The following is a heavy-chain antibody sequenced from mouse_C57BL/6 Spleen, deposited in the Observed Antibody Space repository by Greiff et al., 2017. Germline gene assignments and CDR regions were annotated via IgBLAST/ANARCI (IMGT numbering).Heavy chain of an antibody. CDR2: ISYDGSN. J-gene: IGHJ1*03. CDR1: GYSITSGYY. V-gene: IGHV3-6*01. Sequence: VQLKESGPGLVKPSQSLSLTCSVTGYSITSGYYWNWIRQFPGNKLEWMGYISYDGSNNYNPSLKNRSSITRDTSKNQFFLKLNSVTTEDTATYYCARAFYYDYGYWYFDVWGTGTTVTVSS. D-gene: IGHD2-4*01. CDR3: ARAFYYDYGYWYFDV.